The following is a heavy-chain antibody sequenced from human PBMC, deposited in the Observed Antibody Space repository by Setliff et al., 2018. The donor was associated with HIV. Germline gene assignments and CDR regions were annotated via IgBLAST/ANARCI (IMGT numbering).Heavy chain of an antibody. J-gene: IGHJ1*01. D-gene: IGHD3-22*01. CDR1: GGSISSHY. CDR3: ARAGYYGSTSYWEYFQH. V-gene: IGHV4-59*11. CDR2: IYYNGIT. Sequence: SETLSLTCTVSGGSISSHYWSWIRQPPGKGLEWIGSIYYNGITNYNPSLKSRVTVSVDTSKNQFSLKLSSVTAADTAVYYCARAGYYGSTSYWEYFQHWGQGPLVTVSS.